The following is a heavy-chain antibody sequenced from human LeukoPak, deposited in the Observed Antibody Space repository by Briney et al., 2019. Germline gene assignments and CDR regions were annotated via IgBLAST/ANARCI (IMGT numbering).Heavy chain of an antibody. J-gene: IGHJ4*02. CDR3: AREISDSFDY. Sequence: QGXEWMGRIIPILGIANYAQKFQGRVTITADKSTSTAYMELSSLRSEDTAVYYCAREISDSFDYWGQGTLVSVSS. D-gene: IGHD3-10*01. V-gene: IGHV1-69*04. CDR2: IIPILGIA.